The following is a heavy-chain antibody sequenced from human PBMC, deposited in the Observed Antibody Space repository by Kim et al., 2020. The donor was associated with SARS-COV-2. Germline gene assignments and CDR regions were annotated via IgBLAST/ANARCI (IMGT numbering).Heavy chain of an antibody. CDR2: SSGTGLTT. D-gene: IGHD1-1*01. Sequence: GGSLRLSCAASGFIFNNFVMNWVRRAPGKGLEWVSSSSGTGLTTYYSDSVKGRFTISRDNSKNTLYLQMDSLGVEDTAVYYCARHDAVHNPPFFDFWGQGSLVTVVS. J-gene: IGHJ4*02. CDR3: ARHDAVHNPPFFDF. V-gene: IGHV3-23*01. CDR1: GFIFNNFV.